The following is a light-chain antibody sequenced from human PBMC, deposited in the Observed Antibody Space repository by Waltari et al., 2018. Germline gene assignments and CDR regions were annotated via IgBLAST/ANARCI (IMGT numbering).Light chain of an antibody. Sequence: QSALTQPRSVSGSPGQSITIACAGTSSDVGGYDYVSWYQQYPGKAPKLIIYDVTTRTSGVPDRFSGSKSANTASLTISGLQAEDEADYYCCSYAGSYIYVFGSGTKVTVL. J-gene: IGLJ1*01. CDR1: SSDVGGYDY. CDR2: DVT. CDR3: CSYAGSYIYV. V-gene: IGLV2-11*01.